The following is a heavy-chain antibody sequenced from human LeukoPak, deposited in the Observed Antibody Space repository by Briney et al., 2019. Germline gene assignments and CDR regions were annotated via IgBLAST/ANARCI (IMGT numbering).Heavy chain of an antibody. Sequence: GGSLRLSCAASGFTVSSNYMNWVRQAPGKGLEWVSGISWNSGSIGYADSVKGRFTISRDNAKNSLYLQMNSLRVEDTALYYCAKDIRDSSSWSSYGMDVWGQGTTVTVSS. J-gene: IGHJ6*02. CDR3: AKDIRDSSSWSSYGMDV. V-gene: IGHV3-9*01. CDR2: ISWNSGSI. CDR1: GFTVSSNY. D-gene: IGHD6-13*01.